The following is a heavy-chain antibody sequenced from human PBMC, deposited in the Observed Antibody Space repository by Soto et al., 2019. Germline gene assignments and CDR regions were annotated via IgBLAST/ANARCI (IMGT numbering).Heavy chain of an antibody. J-gene: IGHJ6*03. Sequence: LGESLKISCKGSGYSFTSYWIGWVRQMPGKGLEWMGIIYPGDSDTRYSPSFQGQITISADKSISTAYLQWSSLKASDTAMYYCARLLGYCSSISCHPYYYYYYMDVWGKGTKVTVSS. CDR1: GYSFTSYW. CDR2: IYPGDSDT. D-gene: IGHD2-2*01. CDR3: ARLLGYCSSISCHPYYYYYYMDV. V-gene: IGHV5-51*01.